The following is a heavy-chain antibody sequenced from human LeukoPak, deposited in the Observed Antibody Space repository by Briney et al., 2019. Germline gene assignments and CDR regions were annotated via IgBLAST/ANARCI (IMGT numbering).Heavy chain of an antibody. CDR2: INPQTGDA. V-gene: IGHV1-2*02. CDR1: GYTFTVYN. CDR3: AKDFAGQGFDV. Sequence: ASVKVSCKASGYTFTVYNMQWVRQAPGRGLAWMGYINPQTGDAHYGEKFKGRVTMTRDTSIDTAYMELSRLTSDDTAVYYCAKDFAGQGFDVWGPGSLVTVSS. J-gene: IGHJ2*01.